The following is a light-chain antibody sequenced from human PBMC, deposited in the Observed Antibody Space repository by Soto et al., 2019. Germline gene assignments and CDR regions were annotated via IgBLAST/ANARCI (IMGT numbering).Light chain of an antibody. Sequence: ELVLTQSPATLSVSPGESATLSCRASQGVSSYLAWYQQKPGQAPRLLIYDASNRATGIPARFSGSGSGTDFTLTISSLEPEDFAVYYCQQRSNWPPITFGQGTRLEIK. CDR3: QQRSNWPPIT. CDR2: DAS. CDR1: QGVSSY. V-gene: IGKV3-11*01. J-gene: IGKJ5*01.